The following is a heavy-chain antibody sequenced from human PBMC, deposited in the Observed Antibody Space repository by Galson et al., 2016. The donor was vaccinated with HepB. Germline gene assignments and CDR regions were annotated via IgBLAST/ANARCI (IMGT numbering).Heavy chain of an antibody. Sequence: QSGAEVKKPGESLRISCKGSGYSFTSYWISWVRQMPGKGLEWIGRIDPSDSYTNYTPSFQGHVTISADKSISTAYLQWSSLKASDTAMYYCARLDGYNYIYYYGMDVWGQGTTVTVSS. V-gene: IGHV5-10-1*01. CDR3: ARLDGYNYIYYYGMDV. CDR1: GYSFTSYW. CDR2: IDPSDSYT. J-gene: IGHJ6*02. D-gene: IGHD5-24*01.